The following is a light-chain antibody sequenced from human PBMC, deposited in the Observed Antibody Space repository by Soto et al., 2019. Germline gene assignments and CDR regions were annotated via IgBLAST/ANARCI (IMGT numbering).Light chain of an antibody. Sequence: QSALTQPASVSGSPGQSITISCTGTSSDVGSYNLVSWYQHHPGNTPKLMIYEGSRRPSGVSDRFSGSKSGNTASLTISGLQAEDEADYYCCSYTGSTINTVVFGGGTKLTVL. CDR2: EGS. V-gene: IGLV2-23*01. J-gene: IGLJ2*01. CDR1: SSDVGSYNL. CDR3: CSYTGSTINTVV.